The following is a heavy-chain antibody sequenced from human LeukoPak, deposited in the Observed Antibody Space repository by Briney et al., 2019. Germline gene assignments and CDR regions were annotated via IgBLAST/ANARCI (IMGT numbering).Heavy chain of an antibody. CDR2: ISSSSSTI. CDR1: GFTFSSYS. V-gene: IGHV3-48*04. Sequence: GGSLRLSCAASGFTFSSYSMNWVRQAPGKGLEWVSYISSSSSTIYYADSVKGRFTISRDNAKNSLYLQMNSLRAEGTAVYYCAKSGFYGDYSYYFDYWGQGTLVTVSS. D-gene: IGHD4-17*01. CDR3: AKSGFYGDYSYYFDY. J-gene: IGHJ4*02.